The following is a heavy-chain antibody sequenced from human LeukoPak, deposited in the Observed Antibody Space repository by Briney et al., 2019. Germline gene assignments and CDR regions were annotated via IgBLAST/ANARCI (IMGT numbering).Heavy chain of an antibody. V-gene: IGHV3-74*01. J-gene: IGHJ5*02. CDR3: ARDLGQYYDTSDNWFDP. CDR1: GFTFSNYW. Sequence: GGSLRLSCAASGFTFSNYWMHWVRQAPGKGLVWVSRINSDGINTSYAASVKGRFTISRDNAKNTLNLQMTSLRAEDTAVYYCARDLGQYYDTSDNWFDPWGQGTLVTVSS. D-gene: IGHD3-22*01. CDR2: INSDGINT.